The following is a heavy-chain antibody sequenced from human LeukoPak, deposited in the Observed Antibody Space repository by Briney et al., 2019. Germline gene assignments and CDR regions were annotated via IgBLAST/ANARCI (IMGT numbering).Heavy chain of an antibody. CDR3: TTDEDNSYY. D-gene: IGHD6-6*01. CDR2: IKSKTEGGTT. Sequence: GGSLRLSCAASGFTFSNAWMSWVRQAPGKGLEWVGRIKSKTEGGTTDYAAPVKGRFTISRDDSKNTLYLQMNGLKTEDTAVYYCTTDEDNSYYWGQGTLVTVSS. V-gene: IGHV3-15*01. J-gene: IGHJ4*02. CDR1: GFTFSNAW.